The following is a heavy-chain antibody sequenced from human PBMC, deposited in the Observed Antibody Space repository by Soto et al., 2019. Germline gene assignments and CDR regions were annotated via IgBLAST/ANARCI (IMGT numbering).Heavy chain of an antibody. CDR3: ASRDYYDRTAYFY. J-gene: IGHJ4*02. D-gene: IGHD3-22*01. V-gene: IGHV5-51*01. Sequence: PGESLKISCKGSGYTFTDFWIAWVRQMPGKGLEWMGLVYPDDSDTRYSPSLQGQVTISADKSISTAYLQWRSLKASDTAVYYCASRDYYDRTAYFYWGQGTLVTVSS. CDR2: VYPDDSDT. CDR1: GYTFTDFW.